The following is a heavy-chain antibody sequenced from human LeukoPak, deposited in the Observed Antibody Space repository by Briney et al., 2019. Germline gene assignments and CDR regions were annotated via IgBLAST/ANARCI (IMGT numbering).Heavy chain of an antibody. D-gene: IGHD2-2*01. CDR3: AKERCSTSCYLFDP. V-gene: IGHV3-23*01. CDR2: LSVSDEST. J-gene: IGHJ5*02. CDR1: RFAFSTYA. Sequence: RGSLRLSSAASRFAFSTYAMNWVRQAPGKRLWWVSALSVSDESTYYADSVKGRFTLSREKSTNTVYLQMNRLRAEDTAVYYCAKERCSTSCYLFDPWGQGTLVTVSS.